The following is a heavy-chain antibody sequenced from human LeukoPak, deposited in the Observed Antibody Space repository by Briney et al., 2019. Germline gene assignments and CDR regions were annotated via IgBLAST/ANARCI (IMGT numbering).Heavy chain of an antibody. D-gene: IGHD1-14*01. CDR1: GFTFSSYE. Sequence: GGSLRLSCAASGFTFSSYEMNWVRQAPGKGLEWVANIKKDGSEKYYVDSVKDRFTISRDNAKNSLYLQMNSLRAEDTAVYYCARDSATTDFDYWGQGSLVTVSS. V-gene: IGHV3-7*01. CDR2: IKKDGSEK. CDR3: ARDSATTDFDY. J-gene: IGHJ4*02.